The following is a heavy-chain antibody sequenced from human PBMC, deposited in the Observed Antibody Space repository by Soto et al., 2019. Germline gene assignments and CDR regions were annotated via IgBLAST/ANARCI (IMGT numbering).Heavy chain of an antibody. V-gene: IGHV4-31*03. J-gene: IGHJ4*02. Sequence: QVQLQESGPGLVKPSQTLSLTCTVSGGSISSGGYYWSWIRQHPGKGLEWIGYIYYSGSTYYNPSLKSRVTISVDTSKTQFSLKLSSVTAADTAVYYCARDRSYYYDSSGSGPQWGQGTLVTVSS. CDR3: ARDRSYYYDSSGSGPQ. D-gene: IGHD3-22*01. CDR1: GGSISSGGYY. CDR2: IYYSGST.